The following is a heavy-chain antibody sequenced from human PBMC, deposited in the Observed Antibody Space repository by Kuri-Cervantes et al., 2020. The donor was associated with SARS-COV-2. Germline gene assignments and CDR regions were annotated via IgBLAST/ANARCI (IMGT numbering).Heavy chain of an antibody. CDR2: INHSGST. CDR3: AGSPGGVFDC. CDR1: GFTFSAYY. D-gene: IGHD3-16*01. Sequence: ESLKISCAASGFTFSAYYWSWIRQPPGKGLEWIGEINHSGSTNYNPSLKSRVTISVDTSKHQLSLKLSSVTAADTAVYYCAGSPGGVFDCWGQGTLVTVSS. J-gene: IGHJ4*02. V-gene: IGHV4-34*08.